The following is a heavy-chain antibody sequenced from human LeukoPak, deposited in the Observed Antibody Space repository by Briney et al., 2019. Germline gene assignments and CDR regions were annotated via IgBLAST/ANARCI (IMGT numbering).Heavy chain of an antibody. CDR3: AKEGSVCTNGICRYFDS. Sequence: QSGGSLRLSCAASGFTFSSYAMSWVRQALGKGLEWVSGISGSSDNTYYRDSVKGRFTISRDNSKNTLYLQMNSLRAEDTALYYCAKEGSVCTNGICRYFDSWGQGTLVTVSS. V-gene: IGHV3-23*01. CDR1: GFTFSSYA. J-gene: IGHJ4*02. D-gene: IGHD2-8*01. CDR2: ISGSSDNT.